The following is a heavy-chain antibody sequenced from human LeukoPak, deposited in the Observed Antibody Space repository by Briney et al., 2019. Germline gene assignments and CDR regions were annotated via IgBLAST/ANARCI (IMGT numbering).Heavy chain of an antibody. CDR3: ARAPIIAAAGRGAFDY. CDR1: GGSISSSSYY. J-gene: IGHJ4*02. V-gene: IGHV4-39*01. CDR2: IYYSGST. D-gene: IGHD6-13*01. Sequence: SETLSLTCTVSGGSISSSSYYWGWIRQPPGKGLEWIGSIYYSGSTYYNPSLKSRVTISVDTSKNQFSLKLSSVTAADTAVYYCARAPIIAAAGRGAFDYWGQGTLVTVSS.